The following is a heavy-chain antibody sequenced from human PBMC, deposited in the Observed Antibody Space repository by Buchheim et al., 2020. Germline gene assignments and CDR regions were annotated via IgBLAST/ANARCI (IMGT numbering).Heavy chain of an antibody. J-gene: IGHJ4*02. CDR3: ARGAKRYGDFDY. Sequence: QVQLQESGPGLVKPSETLSLTCTVSDDSVSSGYYYWSWIRQPPGKGLEWIGCNFYSGATDYNPSLKSRVTISVDTSKNQFSLKLSSVTAADTAMYYCARGAKRYGDFDYWGQGT. CDR1: DDSVSSGYYY. D-gene: IGHD4-17*01. CDR2: NFYSGAT. V-gene: IGHV4-61*01.